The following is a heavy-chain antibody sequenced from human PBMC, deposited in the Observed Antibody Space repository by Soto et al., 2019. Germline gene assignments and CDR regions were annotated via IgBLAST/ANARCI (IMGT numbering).Heavy chain of an antibody. D-gene: IGHD5-12*01. J-gene: IGHJ3*02. V-gene: IGHV4-59*01. CDR1: GGSISSYY. Sequence: QVQLQESGPGLVKPSETLSLTCTVSGGSISSYYWSWIRQPPGKGLEWIGYIYYSGSTNYNPSLKGRVTLSVDTSKNQFSLKLSSVTAADTAVYYCARRGNWYSGYDYLPNDAFDIWGQGTMVTVSS. CDR2: IYYSGST. CDR3: ARRGNWYSGYDYLPNDAFDI.